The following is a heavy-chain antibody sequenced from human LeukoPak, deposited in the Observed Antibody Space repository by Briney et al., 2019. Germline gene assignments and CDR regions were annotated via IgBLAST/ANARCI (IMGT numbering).Heavy chain of an antibody. J-gene: IGHJ6*03. Sequence: GASVKVSCRASGYTFTGYHMHWVRQAPGQGLEWMGWINPNSGGSTSYAQKFQGSVTMTTRTSTSTAYMELSSLRSEDTAVYYCARTPGRGAHYMDVWGKGTTVTISS. CDR2: INPNSGGST. D-gene: IGHD2-15*01. CDR1: GYTFTGYH. V-gene: IGHV1-2*02. CDR3: ARTPGRGAHYMDV.